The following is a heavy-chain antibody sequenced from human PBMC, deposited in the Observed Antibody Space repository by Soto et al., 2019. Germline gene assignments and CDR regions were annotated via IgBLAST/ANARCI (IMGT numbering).Heavy chain of an antibody. J-gene: IGHJ5*02. CDR1: GGSISSGDYY. V-gene: IGHV4-30-4*01. CDR2: IYYSGST. Sequence: QVQLQESGPGLVKPSQTLSLTCTVSGGSISSGDYYWSWIRQPPGKGLEWIGYIYYSGSTYYNPYLKSRVTISVDTSKNQFSLKLSSVTAADTAVYYCARVFLSWSGYYPNWFDPWGQGTLVTVSS. CDR3: ARVFLSWSGYYPNWFDP. D-gene: IGHD3-3*01.